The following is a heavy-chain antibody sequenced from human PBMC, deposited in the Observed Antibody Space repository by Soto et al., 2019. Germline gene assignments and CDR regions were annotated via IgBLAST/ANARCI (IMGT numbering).Heavy chain of an antibody. CDR3: ARDQREYCTNGVCLYYYYYMDV. D-gene: IGHD2-8*01. J-gene: IGHJ6*03. V-gene: IGHV6-1*01. CDR2: TYYRSKWYN. CDR1: GDSVSSNSAA. Sequence: PSQTLSLTCAISGDSVSSNSAAWNWIRQSPSRGLEWLGRTYYRSKWYNDYAVSVKSRITINPDTSKNQFSLQLNSVTPEDTAVYYCARDQREYCTNGVCLYYYYYMDVWGKGTTVTVSS.